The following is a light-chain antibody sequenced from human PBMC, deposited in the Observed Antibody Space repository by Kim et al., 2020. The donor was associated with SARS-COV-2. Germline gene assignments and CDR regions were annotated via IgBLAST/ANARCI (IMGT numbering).Light chain of an antibody. Sequence: DIQMTQSPSSLSASVGDRVTITCRASQSISTFLNWYQQKPGKAPKLLIYAASTLQSGVPSRFSDSGSGTDFTLTISSLQPEDFAAYYCQQSDSTPLTFGGGTKVDIK. V-gene: IGKV1-39*01. CDR2: AAS. CDR1: QSISTF. CDR3: QQSDSTPLT. J-gene: IGKJ4*01.